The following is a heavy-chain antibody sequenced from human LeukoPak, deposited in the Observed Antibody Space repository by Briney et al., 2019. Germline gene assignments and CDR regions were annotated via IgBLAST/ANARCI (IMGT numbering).Heavy chain of an antibody. CDR3: TTTIVGVTTWFDP. V-gene: IGHV3-15*01. Sequence: SGGSLRLSCAASGFTFSDYSMNWVRQAPGKGLEWVGRIKNKTNGGTTDYAAPVKGRFTISRDDSKNTLYLQMNSLKTEDTAVYYCTTTIVGVTTWFDPWGQGTLVTVSS. D-gene: IGHD1-26*01. CDR2: IKNKTNGGTT. J-gene: IGHJ5*02. CDR1: GFTFSDYS.